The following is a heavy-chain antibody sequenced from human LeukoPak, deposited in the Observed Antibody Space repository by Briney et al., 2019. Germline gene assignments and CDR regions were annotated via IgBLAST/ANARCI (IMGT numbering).Heavy chain of an antibody. Sequence: PSETLSLTCAVSGGSISSSNWWSWVRQPPGKGLEWIGEIYHSGSTNYNPSLKSRVTISVDKSKNQFSLKLSSVTAADTAVYYCARDLYSGSYSFDYWGQGTLVTVSS. CDR3: ARDLYSGSYSFDY. D-gene: IGHD1-26*01. J-gene: IGHJ4*02. V-gene: IGHV4-4*02. CDR2: IYHSGST. CDR1: GGSISSSNW.